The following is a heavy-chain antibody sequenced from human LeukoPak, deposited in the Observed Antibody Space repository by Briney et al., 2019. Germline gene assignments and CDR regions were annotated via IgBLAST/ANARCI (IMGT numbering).Heavy chain of an antibody. CDR3: ARGITSASSITIFGVVTVYNWFDP. CDR1: GGPFSGYY. J-gene: IGHJ5*02. Sequence: SETLSLTCAVYGGPFSGYYWSWIRQPPGKGLEWIGEINHSGSTNYNPSLKSRVTISVDTSKNQFSLKLSSVTAADTAVYHCARGITSASSITIFGVVTVYNWFDPWGQGTLVTVSS. CDR2: INHSGST. D-gene: IGHD3-3*01. V-gene: IGHV4-34*01.